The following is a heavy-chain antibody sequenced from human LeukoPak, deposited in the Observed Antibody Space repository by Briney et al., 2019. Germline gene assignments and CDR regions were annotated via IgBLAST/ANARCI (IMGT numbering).Heavy chain of an antibody. V-gene: IGHV1-24*01. CDR2: FDPEDGET. CDR3: AIGGITMVRGVIITNWFDP. CDR1: GYTLTELS. J-gene: IGHJ5*02. D-gene: IGHD3-10*01. Sequence: ASVKVSCKVSGYTLTELSMHWVRQAPGKGLEWMGGFDPEDGETIYAQKFQGRVTMTEDTSTDTAYMELSSLRSEDTAVYYCAIGGITMVRGVIITNWFDPWGQETLVTVSS.